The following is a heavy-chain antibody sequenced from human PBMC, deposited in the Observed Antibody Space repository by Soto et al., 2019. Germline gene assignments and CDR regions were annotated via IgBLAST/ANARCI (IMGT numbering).Heavy chain of an antibody. Sequence: GGSLRLSCAASGFTFSSYSMNWVRQAPGKGLEWVSSISRSSSYMYYADSVKGRFTIFRGNAKNSLYLQMNSLRAEDTVFYYCAGSQYDDSSGYSDYWGQGTLVTVSS. D-gene: IGHD3-22*01. CDR2: ISRSSSYM. V-gene: IGHV3-21*01. CDR1: GFTFSSYS. CDR3: AGSQYDDSSGYSDY. J-gene: IGHJ4*02.